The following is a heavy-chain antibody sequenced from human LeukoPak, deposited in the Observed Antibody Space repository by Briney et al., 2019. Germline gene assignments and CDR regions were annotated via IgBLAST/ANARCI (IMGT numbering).Heavy chain of an antibody. D-gene: IGHD3-16*02. CDR3: RQTRLSLSDAFDI. CDR2: INPDSGGT. CDR1: GYTFTGYY. J-gene: IGHJ3*02. Sequence: GASVKVSCKASGYTFTGYYMHWVRQAPGQGLEWMGRINPDSGGTNYAQKFQGRVTMTRDTSISTAYMELSSLRSDDTAVYYCRQTRLSLSDAFDIWGQGTMVTVSS. V-gene: IGHV1-2*06.